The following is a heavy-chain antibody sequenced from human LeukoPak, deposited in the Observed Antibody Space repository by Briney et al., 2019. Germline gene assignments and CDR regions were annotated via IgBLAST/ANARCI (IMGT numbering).Heavy chain of an antibody. Sequence: PSETLSLTCTVSGGSISSYYWSWIRQPPGKGLEWIGYIYYSGSTNYNPSLKSRVTISVDTSKNQFSLKLSSVTAADTAVYYCARAPPPYYYDSSGYSSPFDYWGQGTLVTVSS. CDR2: IYYSGST. D-gene: IGHD3-22*01. J-gene: IGHJ4*02. CDR3: ARAPPPYYYDSSGYSSPFDY. CDR1: GGSISSYY. V-gene: IGHV4-59*01.